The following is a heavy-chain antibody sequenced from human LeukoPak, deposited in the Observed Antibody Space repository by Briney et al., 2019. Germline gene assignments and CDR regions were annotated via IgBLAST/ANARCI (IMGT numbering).Heavy chain of an antibody. CDR1: GLTFSSYG. Sequence: PGGSLRLSCAASGLTFSSYGMSWVRQAPGKGLEWVSAISGSGGSTYYADSVKGRFTISRDNSKNTLYLQMNSLRAEDTAVYYCARDHSGHYYYGSGSYYKGLTYFDYWGQGTLVTVSS. CDR2: ISGSGGST. D-gene: IGHD3-10*01. CDR3: ARDHSGHYYYGSGSYYKGLTYFDY. J-gene: IGHJ4*02. V-gene: IGHV3-23*01.